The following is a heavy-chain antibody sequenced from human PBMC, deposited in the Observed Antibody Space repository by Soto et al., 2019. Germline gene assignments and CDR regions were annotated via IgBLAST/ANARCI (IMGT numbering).Heavy chain of an antibody. D-gene: IGHD6-13*01. Sequence: SETLSLTCTVSGGSISSSSYYWGWIRQPPGKGLEWIGSIYYSGSTYYNPSLKSRVTISVDTSKNQFSLKLSSVTAADTAVYYCARRVAAAGKKFDYWGQGTLVTVSS. CDR3: ARRVAAAGKKFDY. CDR2: IYYSGST. CDR1: GGSISSSSYY. J-gene: IGHJ4*02. V-gene: IGHV4-39*01.